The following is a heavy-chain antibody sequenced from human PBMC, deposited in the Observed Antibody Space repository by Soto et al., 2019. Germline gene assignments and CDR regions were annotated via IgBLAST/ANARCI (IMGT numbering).Heavy chain of an antibody. V-gene: IGHV1-18*01. Sequence: ASVKVSCKASGYTFTSYGISWVRQAPGQGLEWMGWISAYNGNTNYAQKLQGRVTMTTDTSTSTAYMELRSLRSDDTAVYYCARDPTTVTTAYYYYYYMDVWGKGTTVTVSS. D-gene: IGHD4-17*01. CDR2: ISAYNGNT. CDR1: GYTFTSYG. J-gene: IGHJ6*03. CDR3: ARDPTTVTTAYYYYYYMDV.